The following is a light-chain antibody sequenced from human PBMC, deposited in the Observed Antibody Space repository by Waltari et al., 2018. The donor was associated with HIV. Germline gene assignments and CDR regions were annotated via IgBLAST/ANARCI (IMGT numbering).Light chain of an antibody. CDR1: SSNIGADYD. CDR3: QSYDSGLSGVV. CDR2: GNN. J-gene: IGLJ2*01. Sequence: QSVLTQPPSVFGAPGQRVTISCTGSSSNIGADYDVQWYQQVPGTAPKLLIYGNNNRASGVPDRFSCSKSGTSASLAITGLQAEDEADYYCQSYDSGLSGVVFGGGTRLTVL. V-gene: IGLV1-40*01.